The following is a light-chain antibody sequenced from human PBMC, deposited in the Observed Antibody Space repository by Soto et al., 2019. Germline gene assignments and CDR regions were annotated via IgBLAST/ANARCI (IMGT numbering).Light chain of an antibody. V-gene: IGKV1-5*01. CDR2: DAS. Sequence: DIQMTQSPSTLSASVGDRVTITCRASQSISSWLAWYQQKPGKAPKLLIYDASSLESGVPSRFSGSGSGTEFTLTISSLQHDDFATYYCQQYNSYSPRAFGQGTKLEIK. CDR3: QQYNSYSPRA. CDR1: QSISSW. J-gene: IGKJ2*01.